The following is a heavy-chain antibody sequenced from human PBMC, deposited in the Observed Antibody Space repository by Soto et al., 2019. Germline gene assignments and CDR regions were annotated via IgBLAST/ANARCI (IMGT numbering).Heavy chain of an antibody. CDR2: INHSGST. V-gene: IGHV4-34*01. J-gene: IGHJ4*02. CDR3: ARSTSPPFDY. Sequence: PSETLSLTCAVYGGSFSGYYWSWIRQPPGKGLEWIGEINHSGSTNYNPSLKSRVTISVDTSKNQFSLKLSSVTAADTAVYYCARSTSPPFDYWGQGTLVTVSS. CDR1: GGSFSGYY.